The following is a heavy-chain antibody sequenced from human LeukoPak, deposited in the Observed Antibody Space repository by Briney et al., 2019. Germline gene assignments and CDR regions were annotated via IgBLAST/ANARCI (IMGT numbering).Heavy chain of an antibody. CDR3: ARDRAMVRGNWFDP. J-gene: IGHJ5*02. CDR1: GFTFNSYA. CDR2: ISGSGGST. Sequence: GGSLRLSCAASGFTFNSYAMSWVRQAPGKGLDWVSAISGSGGSTYYADSVKGRFTISRDNSKNTLYLQMNRLRAEDTAVYYCARDRAMVRGNWFDPWGQGTLVTVSS. D-gene: IGHD3-10*01. V-gene: IGHV3-23*01.